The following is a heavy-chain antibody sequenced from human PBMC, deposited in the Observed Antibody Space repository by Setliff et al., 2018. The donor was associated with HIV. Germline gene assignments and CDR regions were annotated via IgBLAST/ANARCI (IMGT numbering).Heavy chain of an antibody. J-gene: IGHJ3*02. CDR3: AREDTTGYYSLSAFDI. D-gene: IGHD3-22*01. Sequence: SETLSLTCAVYGGSLSDYYWSWIRQPPGKGLEWLGEIHSSGNTNYSPSLKGRVTISVDTPKNQYSLKLKSVTAADTAVYYCAREDTTGYYSLSAFDIWGQGTLVTVSS. CDR1: GGSLSDYY. CDR2: IHSSGNT. V-gene: IGHV4-34*01.